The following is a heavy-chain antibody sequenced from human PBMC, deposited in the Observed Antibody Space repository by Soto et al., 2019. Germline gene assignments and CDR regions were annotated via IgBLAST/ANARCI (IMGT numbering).Heavy chain of an antibody. CDR1: GGSISSGDCY. Sequence: PSETLSLTCTVSGGSISSGDCYWSWIRQPPGKGLEWIGYIYYSGSTYYNPSLKSRVTISVDTSKNQFSLKLSSVTAADTAVYYCARDLYGGKGKWFDPWGQGTLVTLSS. D-gene: IGHD2-15*01. J-gene: IGHJ5*02. CDR2: IYYSGST. CDR3: ARDLYGGKGKWFDP. V-gene: IGHV4-30-4*08.